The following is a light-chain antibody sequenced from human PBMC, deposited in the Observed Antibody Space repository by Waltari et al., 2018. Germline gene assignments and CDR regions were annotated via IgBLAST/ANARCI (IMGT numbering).Light chain of an antibody. V-gene: IGLV2-23*02. CDR1: SSDVGTYKF. Sequence: QSALTQPASVSGSPGQSITISCTGSSSDVGTYKFVSWYQQHPGKAPKLMICEINQRPSGISKRFSGSKVGNPAVLTISGLQADDEADYYCCSYVTGDTWVFGGGTRVAVL. J-gene: IGLJ3*02. CDR3: CSYVTGDTWV. CDR2: EIN.